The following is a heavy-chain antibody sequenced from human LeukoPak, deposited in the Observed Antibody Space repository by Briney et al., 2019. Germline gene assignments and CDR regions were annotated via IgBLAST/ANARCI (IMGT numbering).Heavy chain of an antibody. J-gene: IGHJ3*02. CDR3: ARDRSSLGDAFDI. V-gene: IGHV4-34*01. CDR2: INHSGNT. CDR1: GGSFTDYF. D-gene: IGHD3-16*01. Sequence: SETLSLTCAVYGGSFTDYFWSWVRHPPGKGLEWIGEINHSGNTYYKPALKTRVTMSVDTSKNQFSLRLSSVTAADTAVYYCARDRSSLGDAFDIWGQGTMVTVSS.